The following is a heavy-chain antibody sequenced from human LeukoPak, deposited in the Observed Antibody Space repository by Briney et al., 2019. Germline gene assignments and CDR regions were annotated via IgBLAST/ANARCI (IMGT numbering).Heavy chain of an antibody. Sequence: SETLSLTCTVSGGVMSSSSDYCRWIRQPPGKVLEWIWRFYYRGRTYYKPSLNRRLTLSVDTSKNQFSVYMSPVTAADTAVYFCARHGSKAPGGTDYFVFWRGSALVTVPS. CDR1: GGVMSSSSDY. CDR2: FYYRGRT. D-gene: IGHD4-11*01. CDR3: ARHGSKAPGGTDYFVF. V-gene: IGHV4-39*01. J-gene: IGHJ4*02.